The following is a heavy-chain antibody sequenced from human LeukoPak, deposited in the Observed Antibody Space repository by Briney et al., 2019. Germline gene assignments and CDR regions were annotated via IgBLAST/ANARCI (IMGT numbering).Heavy chain of an antibody. V-gene: IGHV4-59*08. CDR1: GGSINGYY. CDR3: ARNLGGSSGYYY. J-gene: IGHJ4*02. Sequence: SETLSLTCSVSGGSINGYYWSWIRQPPGKGLEWIGYVFYTGSTNYNSSLKSRVSISVDTSKNQFYLKLSSVTAADTAVYYCARNLGGSSGYYYWDQGALVTVSS. CDR2: VFYTGST. D-gene: IGHD6-19*01.